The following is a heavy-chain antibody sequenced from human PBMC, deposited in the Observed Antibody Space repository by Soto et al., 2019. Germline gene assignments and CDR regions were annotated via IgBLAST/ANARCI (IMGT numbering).Heavy chain of an antibody. CDR3: ARGLAAPFSPIDY. CDR2: IYHSGIT. CDR1: GVSISNSNW. Sequence: PSETLSLTCAVSGVSISNSNWWSWVRQPPGKGLEWIGDIYHSGITNYNPSLKSRVTISIDESKNQFSLKLTSVNAVDTAVYFCARGLAAPFSPIDYWGQGTQVTVSS. J-gene: IGHJ4*02. D-gene: IGHD6-13*01. V-gene: IGHV4-4*02.